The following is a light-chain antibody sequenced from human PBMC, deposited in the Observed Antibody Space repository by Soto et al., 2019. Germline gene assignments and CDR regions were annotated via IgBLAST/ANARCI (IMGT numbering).Light chain of an antibody. V-gene: IGLV1-40*01. CDR2: ANS. J-gene: IGLJ3*02. CDR3: QSYDTSLSAWV. CDR1: SSNIGAGLD. Sequence: QAVVTQPPSVSGAPGQRVTISCTGSSSNIGAGLDVHWYQHLPGTAPKLLIYANSNRPSGVPDRFSGSKSGTSASLAITGLQAEDEADYYCQSYDTSLSAWVFGGGTQLTVL.